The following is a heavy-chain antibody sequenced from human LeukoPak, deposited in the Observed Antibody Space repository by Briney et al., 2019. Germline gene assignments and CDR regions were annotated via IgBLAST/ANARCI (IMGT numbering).Heavy chain of an antibody. V-gene: IGHV3-21*01. CDR3: ARDATCSGGNCYSPAWFDP. Sequence: PGGSLRLSCAASGFIFSTYSMNWVRQAPGKGLEWVSTISSSNTYIYYADSVKGRFTISRDNAKNSLFLQMNSPRAEDTALYYCARDATCSGGNCYSPAWFDPWGQGTLVTVSS. J-gene: IGHJ5*02. D-gene: IGHD2-15*01. CDR1: GFIFSTYS. CDR2: ISSSNTYI.